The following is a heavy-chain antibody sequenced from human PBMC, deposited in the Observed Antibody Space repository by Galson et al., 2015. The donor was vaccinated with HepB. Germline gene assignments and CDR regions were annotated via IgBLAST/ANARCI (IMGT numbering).Heavy chain of an antibody. D-gene: IGHD3-10*02. CDR2: IDWDDDK. J-gene: IGHJ4*02. Sequence: PALVKPTQTLTLTCTFSGFSLSTSGMCVSWIRQPPGKALEWLARIDWDDDKYYSTSLKTRLTISKDTSKNQVVLTMTNMDPVDTATYYCARTALFGELLYFDYWGQGTLVTVSS. V-gene: IGHV2-70*11. CDR3: ARTALFGELLYFDY. CDR1: GFSLSTSGMC.